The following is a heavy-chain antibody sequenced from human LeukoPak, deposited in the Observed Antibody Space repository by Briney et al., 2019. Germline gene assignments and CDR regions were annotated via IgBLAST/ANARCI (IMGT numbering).Heavy chain of an antibody. J-gene: IGHJ4*02. CDR2: IYSGGST. D-gene: IGHD4-17*01. V-gene: IGHV3-53*01. CDR1: GITVSSSY. CDR3: ARGLRSYGDYDY. Sequence: GGSLRLSCAASGITVSSSYMSWVRQAPGKGLEWVSVIYSGGSTYYADSVKGRFTISRDNSKNTVYLQMNSLRAEDTAVYYCARGLRSYGDYDYWGQGTLVTVSS.